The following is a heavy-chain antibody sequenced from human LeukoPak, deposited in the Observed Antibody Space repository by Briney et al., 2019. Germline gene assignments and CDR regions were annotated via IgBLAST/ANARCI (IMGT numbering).Heavy chain of an antibody. J-gene: IGHJ4*02. Sequence: SETLSLTCTVSGGSISSGSYYWSWIRQPAGKGLEWIGRFYTSGSTNYNPSLKGRVTISVDTSKNQFSLKLSSVTAADTAVYYCARSGKTYSSSFFDYWGQGTLVTVSS. D-gene: IGHD6-6*01. CDR3: ARSGKTYSSSFFDY. CDR1: GGSISSGSYY. V-gene: IGHV4-61*02. CDR2: FYTSGST.